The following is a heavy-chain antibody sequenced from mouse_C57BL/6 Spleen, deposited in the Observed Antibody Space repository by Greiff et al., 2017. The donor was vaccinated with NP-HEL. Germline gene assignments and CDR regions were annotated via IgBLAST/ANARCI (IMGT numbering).Heavy chain of an antibody. CDR3: TRAYDYDDRGWFAY. Sequence: EVMLVESGEGLVKPGGSLKLSCAASGFTFSSYAMSWVRQTPEKRLEWVAYISSGGDYIYYADTVKGRFTISRDNARNTLYLQMSSLKSEDTAMYYCTRAYDYDDRGWFAYWGQGTLVTVSA. CDR2: ISSGGDYI. D-gene: IGHD2-4*01. J-gene: IGHJ3*01. CDR1: GFTFSSYA. V-gene: IGHV5-9-1*02.